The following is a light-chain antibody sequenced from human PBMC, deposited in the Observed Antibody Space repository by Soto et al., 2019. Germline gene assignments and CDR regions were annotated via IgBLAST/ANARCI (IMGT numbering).Light chain of an antibody. Sequence: QSVLTQPASVSGSPGQSITISCTGTSSDVGSYNLVSWYQQHPGKAPKLMIYEGSKRPSGVSNRFSGSKSGNTASLTISGLQAEDESDYYCCSSAGSSPFEDVFGTGTKVTVL. V-gene: IGLV2-23*03. CDR3: CSSAGSSPFEDV. J-gene: IGLJ1*01. CDR1: SSDVGSYNL. CDR2: EGS.